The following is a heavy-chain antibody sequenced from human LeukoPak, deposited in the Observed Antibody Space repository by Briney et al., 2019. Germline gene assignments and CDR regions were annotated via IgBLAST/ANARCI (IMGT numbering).Heavy chain of an antibody. CDR2: VYPKSGGT. J-gene: IGHJ5*02. D-gene: IGHD1-1*01. Sequence: AVNVSCKASRYTLTGHYILWVGQAPGPGSEWIGWVYPKSGGTNYAQNFQGRVTMTSDTIINTASIQFRRLRSDDTAVYCCLRNDWNDPWFDPWGQGTLVTVSS. CDR1: RYTLTGHY. CDR3: LRNDWNDPWFDP. V-gene: IGHV1-2*02.